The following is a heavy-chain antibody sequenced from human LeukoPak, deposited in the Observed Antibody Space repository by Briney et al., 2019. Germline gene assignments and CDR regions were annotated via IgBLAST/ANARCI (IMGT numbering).Heavy chain of an antibody. CDR3: AKDQGGYYGSGSYFRLSFAFDI. V-gene: IGHV3-30*18. Sequence: PGGTLRLSCAASGFTFSSYDMHWVRQAPGKGLERVAVISYDGSNKYYADSVKGRFTISRDNSKNTLYLQMNSLRAEDTAVYYCAKDQGGYYGSGSYFRLSFAFDIWGQGTMVTVSS. J-gene: IGHJ3*02. CDR2: ISYDGSNK. CDR1: GFTFSSYD. D-gene: IGHD3-10*01.